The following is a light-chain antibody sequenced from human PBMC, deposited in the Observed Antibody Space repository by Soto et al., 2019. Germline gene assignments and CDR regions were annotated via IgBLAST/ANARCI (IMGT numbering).Light chain of an antibody. CDR3: LSYAGSYIYV. J-gene: IGLJ1*01. CDR2: GNS. V-gene: IGLV1-40*01. Sequence: QSVLTQPPSVSGAPGQRVTISCTGSSSNIGAGYDVHWYQQLPGTAPKLLIYGNSNRPSGVPDRFSGSKSGTSASLAITGLQAEDEADYYCLSYAGSYIYVFGTGTKLTVL. CDR1: SSNIGAGYD.